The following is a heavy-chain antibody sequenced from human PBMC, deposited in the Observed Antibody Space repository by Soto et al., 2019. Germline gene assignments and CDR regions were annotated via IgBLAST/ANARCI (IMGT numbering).Heavy chain of an antibody. CDR2: IKPDGRET. CDR1: GFMFSDSW. J-gene: IGHJ5*02. Sequence: EAHLVESGGDLVQPGGSLRLSCAASGFMFSDSWMNWVRQAPGKGLEWVANIKPDGRETAYVDSVKGRFTISRDNAKKFLYLQMNSLRVDGTAVYYCASGIDPWGQGTLVTVSS. CDR3: ASGIDP. V-gene: IGHV3-7*05.